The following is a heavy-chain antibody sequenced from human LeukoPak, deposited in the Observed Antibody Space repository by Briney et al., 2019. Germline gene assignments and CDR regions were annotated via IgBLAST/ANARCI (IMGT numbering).Heavy chain of an antibody. Sequence: PGGSLRLSCAASGFTFNDYWMHWVRQAPGKGLVWVSRVNPDGSTRGYADSVKGRFTISRDIAKNTVYLQMSSLRAEDTAVYYCVRDKTTVTTFDYWGQGTLVTVSS. CDR3: VRDKTTVTTFDY. V-gene: IGHV3-74*01. D-gene: IGHD4-17*01. CDR1: GFTFNDYW. J-gene: IGHJ4*02. CDR2: VNPDGSTR.